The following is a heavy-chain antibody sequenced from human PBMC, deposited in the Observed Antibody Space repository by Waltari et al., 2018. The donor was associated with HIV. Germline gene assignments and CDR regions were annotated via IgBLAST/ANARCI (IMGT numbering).Heavy chain of an antibody. Sequence: QLHLQESRPGLVKPSVTLSLTCRVSAASISSSSYYWAWIRQPPGKGLEWIGAIYYSGTAYYNPSVKSRVSASLDASKNELSLKLTSVTATDTALYYCARLRFHSLYYFDSWGPGILVTVSS. CDR2: IYYSGTA. D-gene: IGHD3-16*01. CDR1: AASISSSSYY. CDR3: ARLRFHSLYYFDS. V-gene: IGHV4-39*01. J-gene: IGHJ4*02.